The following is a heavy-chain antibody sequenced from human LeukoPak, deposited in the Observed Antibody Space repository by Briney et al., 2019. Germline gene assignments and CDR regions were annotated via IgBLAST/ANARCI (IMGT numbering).Heavy chain of an antibody. D-gene: IGHD5-24*01. Sequence: GGSLRLSCAASGFTFSSFWMSWVRQAPGKGLEWVANIKQDGSEKYYVDSVKGRFTIFRDNAKNSLYLQMNSLRVEDTAVYYCARDGSAGLQRENLGYWGQGTLVTVSS. V-gene: IGHV3-7*01. CDR2: IKQDGSEK. CDR1: GFTFSSFW. J-gene: IGHJ4*02. CDR3: ARDGSAGLQRENLGY.